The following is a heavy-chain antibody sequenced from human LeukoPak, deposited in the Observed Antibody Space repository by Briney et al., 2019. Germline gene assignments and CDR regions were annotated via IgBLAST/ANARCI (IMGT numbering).Heavy chain of an antibody. Sequence: SETLSLTCTVSGGSISSSSYYWGWIRQPPGMGLEWIGSIYYSGSTYYNPSLKSRVTISADTSKNQFSLKLSSVTAADTAVYYCARQNDILTGHTYYFDYWGQGTLVTVSS. CDR3: ARQNDILTGHTYYFDY. CDR2: IYYSGST. D-gene: IGHD3-9*01. CDR1: GGSISSSSYY. J-gene: IGHJ4*02. V-gene: IGHV4-39*01.